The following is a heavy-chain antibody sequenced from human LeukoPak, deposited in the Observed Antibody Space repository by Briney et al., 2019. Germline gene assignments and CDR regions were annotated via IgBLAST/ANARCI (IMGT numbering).Heavy chain of an antibody. J-gene: IGHJ4*02. CDR1: GFTFSNYG. Sequence: GGSLRLSCVASGFTFSNYGMHWARQAPGKGLEGVAVISSDERTTYYADSVKGRFTISRDSAKNSLYLQMNSLRAEDTAVYYCARFRTWGDKAFDYWGQGTLVTVSS. V-gene: IGHV3-30*03. CDR3: ARFRTWGDKAFDY. CDR2: ISSDERTT. D-gene: IGHD2-21*02.